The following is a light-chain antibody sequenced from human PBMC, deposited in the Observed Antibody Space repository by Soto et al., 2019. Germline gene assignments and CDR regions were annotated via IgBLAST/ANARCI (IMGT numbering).Light chain of an antibody. CDR2: GAS. Sequence: ETVMRQSPATLSVSPGEGATLSCRASQSISNILSWYQQKPCQAPRLLIYGASTRATGFPDRFSGSGSGTEFTLTISSLHSEDFAVYYCQQYYDWPITFGQGTRLEI. J-gene: IGKJ5*01. CDR3: QQYYDWPIT. V-gene: IGKV3-15*01. CDR1: QSISNI.